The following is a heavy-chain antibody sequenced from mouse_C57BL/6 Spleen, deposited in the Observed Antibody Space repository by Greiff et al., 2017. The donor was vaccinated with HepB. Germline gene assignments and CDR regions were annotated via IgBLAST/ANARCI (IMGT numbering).Heavy chain of an antibody. Sequence: VQLQQPGAELVKPGASVKLSCKASGYTFTSYWMHWVKQRPGQGLEWIGMIHPNSGSTNYNEKFKSKATLTVDKSSSTAYMQLSSLTSEDSGVYYCARSGYDYDEGVYAMDYWGQGTSVPVPS. D-gene: IGHD2-4*01. V-gene: IGHV1-64*01. J-gene: IGHJ4*01. CDR2: IHPNSGST. CDR1: GYTFTSYW. CDR3: ARSGYDYDEGVYAMDY.